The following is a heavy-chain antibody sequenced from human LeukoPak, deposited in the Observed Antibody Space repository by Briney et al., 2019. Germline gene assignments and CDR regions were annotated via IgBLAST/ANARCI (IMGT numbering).Heavy chain of an antibody. CDR3: ARGVLFGY. J-gene: IGHJ4*02. CDR1: GGSFSGYY. Sequence: PSETLSLTCAVYGGSFSGYYWSWIRQPPGKGLEWIGEINHSGGTNYNPSLKSRVTISVDTSKNQFSLKLSSVTAVDTAVYYCARGVLFGYWGQGSLVTVSS. V-gene: IGHV4-34*01. CDR2: INHSGGT.